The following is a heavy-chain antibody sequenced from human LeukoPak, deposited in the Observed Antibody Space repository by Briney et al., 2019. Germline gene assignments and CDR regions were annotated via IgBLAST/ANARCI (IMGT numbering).Heavy chain of an antibody. CDR1: GFTFNIYA. J-gene: IGHJ5*02. CDR3: ARGVTA. V-gene: IGHV3-23*01. Sequence: PGGSLRLSCATSGFTFNIYARNWVRQAPGKGLEWVSIISGNGINTYYADSVKGRFTISRDDSKTTLSLQMNTLRDGDTAIYYSARGVTAWRQGTLVTVAS. CDR2: ISGNGINT. D-gene: IGHD3-16*02.